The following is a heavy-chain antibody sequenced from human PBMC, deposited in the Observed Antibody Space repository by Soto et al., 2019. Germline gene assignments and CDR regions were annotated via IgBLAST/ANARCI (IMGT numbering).Heavy chain of an antibody. V-gene: IGHV3-23*01. Sequence: GGSLRLSCAASGFTFSSYAMSWVRQAPGKGLEWVSAISGSGGSTYYADSVKGRFTISRDNSKNTLYLQMNSLRAEDTAVYYCAKGQIVVVVAATPGYGMDVWGQGTTVTVSS. J-gene: IGHJ6*02. CDR3: AKGQIVVVVAATPGYGMDV. CDR2: ISGSGGST. D-gene: IGHD2-15*01. CDR1: GFTFSSYA.